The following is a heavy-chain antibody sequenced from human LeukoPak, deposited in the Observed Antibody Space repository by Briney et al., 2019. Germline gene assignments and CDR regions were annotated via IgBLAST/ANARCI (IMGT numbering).Heavy chain of an antibody. V-gene: IGHV3-23*01. D-gene: IGHD3-22*01. CDR3: AKSAYYDASGYYREYYFDY. CDR2: ISGSGGST. Sequence: GGSLRLSCVSSGFSFSNYAMSWVRQAPGKGLEWVSSISGSGGSTHCADSVKGRFTISRDKTKNTLYLQMNSLRAEDTAVYYCAKSAYYDASGYYREYYFDYWGQGTLVTVSS. J-gene: IGHJ4*02. CDR1: GFSFSNYA.